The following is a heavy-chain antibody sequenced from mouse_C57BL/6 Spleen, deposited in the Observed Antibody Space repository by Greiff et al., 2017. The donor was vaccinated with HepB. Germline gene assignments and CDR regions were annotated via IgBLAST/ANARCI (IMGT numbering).Heavy chain of an antibody. CDR1: GYTFTGYW. V-gene: IGHV1-9*01. Sequence: VQLQQSGAELMKPGASVKLSCKATGYTFTGYWIEWVKQRPGHGLEWIGEILPGSGSTNYNEKFKGKATFTADTSSNTAYMQLSSLTTEDSAIYYCAIGEIYYDYDGRYFDYWGQGTTLTVSS. J-gene: IGHJ2*01. D-gene: IGHD2-4*01. CDR2: ILPGSGST. CDR3: AIGEIYYDYDGRYFDY.